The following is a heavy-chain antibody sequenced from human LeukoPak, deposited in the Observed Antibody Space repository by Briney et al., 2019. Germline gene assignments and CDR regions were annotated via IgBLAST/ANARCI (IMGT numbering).Heavy chain of an antibody. D-gene: IGHD6-19*01. CDR3: AKGTAGIGVAGTFGYLDY. CDR1: GFTFSTFT. CDR2: IRFDGSNE. Sequence: GGSLRLSCAASGFTFSTFTMNWVRQAPGKGLEWVASIRFDGSNEKYADSVKGRFTISRDNPKNTLYVQMNSLSAEDTALYYCAKGTAGIGVAGTFGYLDYWGQGTLVAVSS. J-gene: IGHJ4*02. V-gene: IGHV3-30*02.